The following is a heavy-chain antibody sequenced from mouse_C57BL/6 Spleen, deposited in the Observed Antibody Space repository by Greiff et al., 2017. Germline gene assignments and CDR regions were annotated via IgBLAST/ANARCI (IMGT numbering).Heavy chain of an antibody. CDR1: GYTFTSYD. J-gene: IGHJ3*01. CDR2: IYPRDGST. D-gene: IGHD3-2*02. Sequence: QVQLQQSGPELVKPGASVKLSCKASGYTFTSYDINWLKQRPGQGLEWIGRIYPRDGSTKYNQKFKGKATLTVDTSSSTAYMELHSLTCEDSSVYFCAREDSSGYLAYWGQGTLVTVSA. V-gene: IGHV1-85*01. CDR3: AREDSSGYLAY.